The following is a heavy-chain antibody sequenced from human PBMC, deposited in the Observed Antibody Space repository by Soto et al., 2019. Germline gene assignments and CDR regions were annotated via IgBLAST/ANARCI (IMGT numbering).Heavy chain of an antibody. J-gene: IGHJ3*02. Sequence: SETLSLTCPVSGGSISSGDYYWSWIRQPPGKGLEWIGYIYYSGSTYYNPSLKSRVTLSVDTSKNQFSLKLSSVTAADTAVDYCARAGVWVREMLNAFDIGGQETMVTVS. V-gene: IGHV4-30-4*01. CDR2: IYYSGST. D-gene: IGHD1-26*01. CDR1: GGSISSGDYY. CDR3: ARAGVWVREMLNAFDI.